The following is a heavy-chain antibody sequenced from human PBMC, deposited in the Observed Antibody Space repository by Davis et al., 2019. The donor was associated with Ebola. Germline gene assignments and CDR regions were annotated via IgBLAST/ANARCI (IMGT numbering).Heavy chain of an antibody. Sequence: SETLSPTCPVSGGSTSSINWWSWVRQPPGKGLEWIGDIYHSGSTTYNPSLKSRVTISVDKSKNQFSLKLSSVTAADTAVYYCARRATYYFDYWGQGTLVTVSS. CDR2: IYHSGST. CDR1: GGSTSSINW. V-gene: IGHV4-4*02. CDR3: ARRATYYFDY. J-gene: IGHJ4*02.